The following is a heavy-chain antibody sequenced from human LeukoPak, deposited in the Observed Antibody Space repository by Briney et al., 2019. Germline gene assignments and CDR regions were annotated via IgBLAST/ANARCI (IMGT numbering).Heavy chain of an antibody. D-gene: IGHD3-10*01. J-gene: IGHJ4*02. CDR1: GFTFSSYS. CDR2: IGSSSGYI. CDR3: ARDRGARMVRGVNPTDC. V-gene: IGHV3-21*01. Sequence: GGSLRLSCAASGFTFSSYSMSWVRQAPGEGLEWVSSIGSSSGYIYYADSAKGRFTISRDNAKNSLYLQMNSLRAEDTAVYYCARDRGARMVRGVNPTDCWGQGTLVTVSS.